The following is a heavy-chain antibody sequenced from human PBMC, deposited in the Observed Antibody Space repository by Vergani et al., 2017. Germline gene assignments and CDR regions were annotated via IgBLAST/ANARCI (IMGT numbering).Heavy chain of an antibody. Sequence: EVQLVESGGGLVQPGGSLRLSCAASGFTFSDHYMDWVRQAPGKGLEWVGRTRNKANSYTTEYAASVKGRFTISRDDSKNSLYLQMNSLKTEDTAVYYCTTAGGSYLYWGQGTLVTVSS. CDR2: TRNKANSYTT. D-gene: IGHD1-26*01. V-gene: IGHV3-72*01. J-gene: IGHJ4*02. CDR3: TTAGGSYLY. CDR1: GFTFSDHY.